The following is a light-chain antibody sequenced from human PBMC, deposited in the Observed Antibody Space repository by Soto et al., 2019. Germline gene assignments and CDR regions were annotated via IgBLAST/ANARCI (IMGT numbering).Light chain of an antibody. V-gene: IGLV1-44*01. Sequence: QSALTQAPSTSGTPGQRVTISCSGSNSNIGSSSVNWYRQVPGTAPELLIYTTNERPSGVPDRFSGSKSGTSASLAISGLQSEDEADYFCSAWDDSLNGPVFGGGTKLTVL. CDR3: SAWDDSLNGPV. CDR1: NSNIGSSS. CDR2: TTN. J-gene: IGLJ3*02.